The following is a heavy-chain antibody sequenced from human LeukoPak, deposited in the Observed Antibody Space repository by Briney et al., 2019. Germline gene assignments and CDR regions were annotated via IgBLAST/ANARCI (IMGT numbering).Heavy chain of an antibody. D-gene: IGHD2-15*01. CDR2: INPSGGST. CDR1: GYTFTSYY. CDR3: ARESYVVVVAATPVAFDY. Sequence: GASVKVSCKASGYTFTSYYMHWVRQAPGQGLEWMGIINPSGGSTSYAQKFQGRVTMTRDTSTSTVYMELGSLRSEDTAVYYCARESYVVVVAATPVAFDYWGQGTLVTVSS. J-gene: IGHJ4*02. V-gene: IGHV1-46*01.